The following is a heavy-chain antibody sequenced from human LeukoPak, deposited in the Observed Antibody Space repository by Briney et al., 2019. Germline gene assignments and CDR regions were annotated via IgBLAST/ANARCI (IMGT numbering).Heavy chain of an antibody. J-gene: IGHJ3*02. CDR1: GFTFSSHK. D-gene: IGHD1-1*01. Sequence: PGGSLRLSCAASGFTFSSHKMNWVRQAPMKGLEWVSSIGTDGSYIYYADSVQGRFTISRDNAKNSLYLKMYSLTAEDTAVYYCARKMKTGDRVGTFDIWGQGTMVTVSS. CDR3: ARKMKTGDRVGTFDI. CDR2: IGTDGSYI. V-gene: IGHV3-21*01.